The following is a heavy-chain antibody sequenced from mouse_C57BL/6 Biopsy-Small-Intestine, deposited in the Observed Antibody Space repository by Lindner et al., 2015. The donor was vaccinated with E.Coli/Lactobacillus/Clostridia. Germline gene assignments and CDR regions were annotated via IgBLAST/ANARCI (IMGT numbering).Heavy chain of an antibody. CDR2: ISSAGSYT. D-gene: IGHD6-2*01. V-gene: IGHV5-6*01. Sequence: VQLQESGGDLVKPGGSLKLSCAASGFILNIYGMSWVRQTPDKRLEWVATISSAGSYTNYPDSAKGRFTISRDNAQNTLYLHVASLRSEDTAKYYCARLSLYNYAMDYWGQGTSVTVSS. J-gene: IGHJ4*01. CDR3: ARLSLYNYAMDY. CDR1: GFILNIYG.